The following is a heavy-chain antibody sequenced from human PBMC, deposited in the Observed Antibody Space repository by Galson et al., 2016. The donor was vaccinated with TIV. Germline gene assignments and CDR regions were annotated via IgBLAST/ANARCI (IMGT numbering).Heavy chain of an antibody. CDR2: INPKNGVT. D-gene: IGHD4-17*01. CDR1: GYTFSDYY. V-gene: IGHV1-2*02. Sequence: SVKVSCKAFGYTFSDYYIHWVRQAPGQGLEWMGWINPKNGVTTFTQRFRGRVTVTRDTSISTIHMELSSLTSDDTAMYYCARDSLGAVTMYSDTPSFLDLWGQGTLVTVSS. CDR3: ARDSLGAVTMYSDTPSFLDL. J-gene: IGHJ4*02.